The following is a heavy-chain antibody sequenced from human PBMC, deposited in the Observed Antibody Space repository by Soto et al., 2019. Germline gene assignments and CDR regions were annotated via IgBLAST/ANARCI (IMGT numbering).Heavy chain of an antibody. CDR2: NSPLFGAA. CDR3: ATEIQVASPAFVY. CDR1: GGTFNTYA. Sequence: QVQLVQSGAEMKKPGSSVKVSCQSSGGTFNTYAMNWVRQAPGQGPEWMGDNSPLFGAANYAPMFQGRVTITADESTGTSYMQVSSLASEYTAIYFCATEIQVASPAFVYWGQGTLVTVSS. J-gene: IGHJ4*02. V-gene: IGHV1-69*19.